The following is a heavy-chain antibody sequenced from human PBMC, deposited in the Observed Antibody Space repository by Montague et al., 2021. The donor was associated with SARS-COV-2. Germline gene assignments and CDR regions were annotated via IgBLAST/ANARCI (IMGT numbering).Heavy chain of an antibody. D-gene: IGHD3-22*01. CDR2: INHSGST. CDR3: ARRPHYYDSSGYYYPGPQRYYLDY. Sequence: SETLSLTCAVYGGSFSGYYWSWIRQPPGKGLEWIGEINHSGSTNXXPSLKSRVTISVDTSKNQFSLKLSSVTAADTAVYYCARRPHYYDSSGYYYPGPQRYYLDYWGQGTLVTVSS. CDR1: GGSFSGYY. J-gene: IGHJ4*02. V-gene: IGHV4-34*01.